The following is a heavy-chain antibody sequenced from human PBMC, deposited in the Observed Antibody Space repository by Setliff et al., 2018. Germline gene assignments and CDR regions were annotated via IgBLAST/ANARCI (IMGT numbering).Heavy chain of an antibody. CDR1: GGSISSGSYY. CDR3: AVAVAGGDYYYYYYYMDV. Sequence: PSETLSLTCTVSGGSISSGSYYWSWIRQPAGKGLEWIGHIYTSGSTNYNPSLKSRVTISVDTSKSQFSLKLSSVTAADTAVYYCAVAVAGGDYYYYYYYMDVWGKGTTVTVSS. V-gene: IGHV4-61*09. CDR2: IYTSGST. D-gene: IGHD6-19*01. J-gene: IGHJ6*03.